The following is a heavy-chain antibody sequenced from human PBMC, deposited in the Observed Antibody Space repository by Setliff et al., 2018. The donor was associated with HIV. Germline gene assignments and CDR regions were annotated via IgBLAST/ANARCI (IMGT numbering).Heavy chain of an antibody. J-gene: IGHJ3*02. CDR2: IIPNSDGT. CDR3: ASDWELGHGFYI. D-gene: IGHD3-10*01. CDR1: GYKFTNYY. V-gene: IGHV1-2*02. Sequence: ASVKVSCKASGYKFTNYYIHWVRQAPGQGLEWMGWIIPNSDGTNLAQRSQGRITMTTDTSLTTAYMELSRLRSDDTAMYYCASDWELGHGFYIWGQGTMVTVSS.